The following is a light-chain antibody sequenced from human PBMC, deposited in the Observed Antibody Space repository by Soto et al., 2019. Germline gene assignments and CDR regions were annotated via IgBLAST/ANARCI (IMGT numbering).Light chain of an antibody. J-gene: IGLJ3*02. V-gene: IGLV2-11*01. CDR3: CSYGGSYTWV. Sequence: QSVLTQPRSVSGSPGQSVTISCTGTSGDVGGYNFVSWYQQHPGKAPTLMIFDVSQRPSGVPDRFSGSKSGNTASLTISGLQADAEADYYCCSYGGSYTWVFGGGTKLTVL. CDR2: DVS. CDR1: SGDVGGYNF.